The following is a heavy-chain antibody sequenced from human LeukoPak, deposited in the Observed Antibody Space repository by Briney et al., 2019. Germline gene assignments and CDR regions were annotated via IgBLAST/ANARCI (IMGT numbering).Heavy chain of an antibody. D-gene: IGHD3-10*01. CDR1: GGSISSYY. V-gene: IGHV4-59*12. CDR3: AKVSGSYIKGWFDP. Sequence: SETLSLTCTVSGGSISSYYWSWIRQPPGKGLEWIGYIYYSGSTNYNPSLKSRVTISVDTSKNQFSLKLSSVTAADTAVYYCAKVSGSYIKGWFDPWGQGTLVTVSS. J-gene: IGHJ5*02. CDR2: IYYSGST.